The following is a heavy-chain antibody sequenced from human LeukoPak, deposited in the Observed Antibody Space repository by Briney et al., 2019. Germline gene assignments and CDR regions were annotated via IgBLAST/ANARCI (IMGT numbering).Heavy chain of an antibody. CDR2: IRYDGSNK. V-gene: IGHV3-30*02. J-gene: IGHJ4*02. CDR1: GFTFSGYW. D-gene: IGHD2-2*01. Sequence: PGGSLRLSCAASGFTFSGYWMNWVRLSPGKGLEWVAFIRYDGSNKYYADSVKGRFTISRDNSKNTLYLQMNSLRAEDTAVYYCAKSLSTSGGWSYYFDYWGQGTLVTVSS. CDR3: AKSLSTSGGWSYYFDY.